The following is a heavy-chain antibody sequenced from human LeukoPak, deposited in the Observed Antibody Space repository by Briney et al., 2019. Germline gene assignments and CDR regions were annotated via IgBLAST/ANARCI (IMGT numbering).Heavy chain of an antibody. V-gene: IGHV4-4*07. D-gene: IGHD3-10*01. CDR1: GGSISSYY. CDR2: IYTSGST. Sequence: SSETLSLTCTVSGGSISSYYWSWIRQPAGKGLEWIGRIYTSGSTNYNPSLKSRATMSVDTSKNQFSLKLSSVTAADTAVYYCARGYYYGSGSQKAIDYWGQGTLVTVSS. J-gene: IGHJ4*02. CDR3: ARGYYYGSGSQKAIDY.